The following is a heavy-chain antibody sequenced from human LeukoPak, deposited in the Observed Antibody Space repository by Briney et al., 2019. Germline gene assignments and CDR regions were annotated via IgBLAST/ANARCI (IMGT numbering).Heavy chain of an antibody. CDR1: GGSISSSSYY. J-gene: IGHJ6*03. V-gene: IGHV4-39*01. Sequence: SETLSLTCTVSGGSISSSSYYWGWIRQPPGKGLEWIGSIYYSGSTYYNPSLTSRVTISVDTSKNQFSLKLSSVTAADTAVYYCARHKDYYYSYMDVWGKGTTVTISS. CDR2: IYYSGST. CDR3: ARHKDYYYSYMDV.